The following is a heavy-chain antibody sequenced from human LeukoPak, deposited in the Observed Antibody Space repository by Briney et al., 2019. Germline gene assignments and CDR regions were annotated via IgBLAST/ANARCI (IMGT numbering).Heavy chain of an antibody. J-gene: IGHJ4*02. D-gene: IGHD5-24*01. CDR3: AREVLYDGYNARAFDY. Sequence: GASVKVSCKASGGTFSSYAISRVRQAPGQGLEWMGGIIPIFGTANYAQKFQGRVTITADKSTSTAYMELSSLRSEDTAVYYRAREVLYDGYNARAFDYWGQGTLVTISS. CDR2: IIPIFGTA. CDR1: GGTFSSYA. V-gene: IGHV1-69*06.